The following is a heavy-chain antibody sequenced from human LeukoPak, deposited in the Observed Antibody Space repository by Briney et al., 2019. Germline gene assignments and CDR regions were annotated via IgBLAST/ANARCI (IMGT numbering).Heavy chain of an antibody. D-gene: IGHD3-22*01. CDR2: IDPNSGGT. Sequence: ASVKVSCKASGYTFTGYYMHWVRQAPGQGLEWMGWIDPNSGGTNYAQKFQGRVTMTRDTSISTAYMELSRLRSDDTAVYYCAREGTDSSGYYDYWGQGTLVTVSS. J-gene: IGHJ4*02. CDR1: GYTFTGYY. V-gene: IGHV1-2*02. CDR3: AREGTDSSGYYDY.